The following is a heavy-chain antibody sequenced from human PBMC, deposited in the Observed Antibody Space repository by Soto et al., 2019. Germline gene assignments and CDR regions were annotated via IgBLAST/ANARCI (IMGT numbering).Heavy chain of an antibody. CDR3: AREFDSSSWYVYGF. Sequence: EVQLVESGGGLVQPGGSLRLSCAASGFTFSSYSMNWVRQAPGKGLEWVSYISSSSSTMYYADSVKGRFTISRDNAKNSLYLQMNRLSAEDTAVYYCAREFDSSSWYVYGFWGQGTLVTVSS. CDR1: GFTFSSYS. CDR2: ISSSSSTM. J-gene: IGHJ4*02. D-gene: IGHD6-13*01. V-gene: IGHV3-48*01.